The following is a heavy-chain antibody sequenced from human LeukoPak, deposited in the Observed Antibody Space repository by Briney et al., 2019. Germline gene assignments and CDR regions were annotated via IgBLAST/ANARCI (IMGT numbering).Heavy chain of an antibody. CDR3: ARDPRYDYGDYGFDY. D-gene: IGHD4-17*01. CDR1: GDSIVNYY. V-gene: IGHV4-4*07. CDR2: IHSSGIT. Sequence: SETLSLTCAVSGDSIVNYYWSWIRQPAGKGLEWIGRIHSSGITHYNPSLKSRVTMSVDTSTNHFSLKLTSVTAADTAVYFCARDPRYDYGDYGFDYWGQGTLVTVSS. J-gene: IGHJ4*02.